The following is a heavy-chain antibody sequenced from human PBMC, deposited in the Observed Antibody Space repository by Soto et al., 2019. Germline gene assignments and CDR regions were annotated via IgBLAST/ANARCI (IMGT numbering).Heavy chain of an antibody. CDR3: ARGDYDFWSGYKGDAFDI. CDR1: GGSISSYY. V-gene: IGHV4-59*01. J-gene: IGHJ3*02. D-gene: IGHD3-3*01. CDR2: IYYSGST. Sequence: SETLSLTCTVSGGSISSYYWSWIRQPPGKGLEWIGYIYYSGSTNYNPSLKSRVTISVDTSKNHFSLKLSFVTAADTAVYYCARGDYDFWSGYKGDAFDIWGQGTMVTVSS.